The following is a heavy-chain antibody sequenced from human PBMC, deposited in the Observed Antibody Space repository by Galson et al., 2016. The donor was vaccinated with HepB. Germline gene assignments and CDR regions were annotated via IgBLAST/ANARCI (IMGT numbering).Heavy chain of an antibody. CDR3: ARRPPYYYHGMDV. D-gene: IGHD6-6*01. Sequence: SLRLSCAASGFTFRSYAMHWVRQAPGKGLEWVAVISYDGNNKYYADSVKGRFTISRDNSKNTLYVQMNSLRGEDTALYYCARRPPYYYHGMDVWGQGTTVTVSS. V-gene: IGHV3-30-3*01. J-gene: IGHJ6*02. CDR1: GFTFRSYA. CDR2: ISYDGNNK.